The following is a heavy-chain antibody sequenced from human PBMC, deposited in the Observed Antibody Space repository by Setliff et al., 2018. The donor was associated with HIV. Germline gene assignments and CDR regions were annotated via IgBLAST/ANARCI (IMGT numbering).Heavy chain of an antibody. CDR2: ISGSGGAI. Sequence: PGGSLRLSCAASGFTFDNVDMNWVRQAPGKGPEWVSSISGSGGAIKDAESVKGRFTISRDNSRNTLYLQMNSLRVEDTAVYYCAKLSGGSLYVNLYYYMDVWGKGTTVTVSS. CDR3: AKLSGGSLYVNLYYYMDV. V-gene: IGHV3-23*01. J-gene: IGHJ6*03. CDR1: GFTFDNVD. D-gene: IGHD1-26*01.